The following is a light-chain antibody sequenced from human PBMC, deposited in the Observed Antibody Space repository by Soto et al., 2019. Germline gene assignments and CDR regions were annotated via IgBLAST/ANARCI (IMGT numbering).Light chain of an antibody. CDR1: SSDVGGYNY. Sequence: QSALTQPASVSGSPGQSITISCTGTSSDVGGYNYVSWYQQHPGKAPKLMIYEVSNRPSGVSNRFCGSKSGNTASLAISGLQAEDEADYYYNSYTSSSTPQWVFGGGTKVTVL. CDR3: NSYTSSSTPQWV. CDR2: EVS. V-gene: IGLV2-14*01. J-gene: IGLJ3*02.